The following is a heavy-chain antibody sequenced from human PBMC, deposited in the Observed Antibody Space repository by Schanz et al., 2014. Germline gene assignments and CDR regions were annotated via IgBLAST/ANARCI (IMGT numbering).Heavy chain of an antibody. V-gene: IGHV1-69*04. CDR1: GGTFSSYT. J-gene: IGHJ3*02. CDR2: IIPVLAIA. CDR3: TRGGYSYALSAFDI. Sequence: QVQLVQSGAEVKKPGASVKVSCTASGGTFSSYTISWIRQAPGQGLEWMGRIIPVLAIADYAQKFQGRVTMTTDTSTGTAYMELRSLRSDDTALYYCTRGGYSYALSAFDIWGQGTMVTVSS. D-gene: IGHD5-18*01.